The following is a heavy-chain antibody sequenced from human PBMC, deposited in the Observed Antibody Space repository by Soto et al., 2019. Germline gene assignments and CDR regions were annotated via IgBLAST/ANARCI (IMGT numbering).Heavy chain of an antibody. V-gene: IGHV3-21*01. CDR2: ITGSSNFI. D-gene: IGHD3-10*01. CDR1: GFTFSTYS. J-gene: IGHJ6*02. CDR3: SRGLLWFGENLYGMDV. Sequence: EVQLVESGGGLVKPGGSLRLSCAASGFTFSTYSMNCVRQAPGKGLEWVSSITGSSNFIYYADSVKRRFTISRDNAKNSLYLQINSLRAEDTAVYYCSRGLLWFGENLYGMDVWGQGTTVTVSS.